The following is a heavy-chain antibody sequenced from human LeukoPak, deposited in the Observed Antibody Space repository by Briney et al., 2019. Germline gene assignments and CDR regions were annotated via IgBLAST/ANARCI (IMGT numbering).Heavy chain of an antibody. D-gene: IGHD2-15*01. CDR1: GFTFSSCS. CDR3: ARFGGGYGMDV. V-gene: IGHV3-21*01. Sequence: GGSLRLSCAASGFTFSSCSMNWVRQAPGKGLEWVSSISSSSSYIYYADSVKGRFTISRDNAKNSLYLQMNSLRAEDTAAYYCARFGGGYGMDVWGQGTTVTVSS. CDR2: ISSSSSYI. J-gene: IGHJ6*02.